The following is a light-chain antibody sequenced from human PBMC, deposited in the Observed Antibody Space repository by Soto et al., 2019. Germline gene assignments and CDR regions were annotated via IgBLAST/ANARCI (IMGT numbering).Light chain of an antibody. CDR3: QQYNNSPT. V-gene: IGKV3D-15*01. CDR1: QSVSSN. J-gene: IGKJ1*01. CDR2: GAS. Sequence: ERVMTQSPATLSVSPGERATLSCRASQSVSSNLAWYQQKPGQAPRLLISGASTRATGIPARFSGSGSGTEFTLTISSLQSEDFAVYYCQQYNNSPTFGQGTKVDI.